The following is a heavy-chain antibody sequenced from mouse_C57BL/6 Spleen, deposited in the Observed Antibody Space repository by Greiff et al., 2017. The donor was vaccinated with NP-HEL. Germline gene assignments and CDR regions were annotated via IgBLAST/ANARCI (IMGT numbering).Heavy chain of an antibody. J-gene: IGHJ2*01. CDR2: ISSGGSYT. D-gene: IGHD2-1*01. CDR1: GFTFSSYG. Sequence: EVNVVESGGDLVKPGGSLKLSCAASGFTFSSYGMSWVRQTPDKRLEWVATISSGGSYTYYPDSVKGRFTISRDNAKNTLYLQMSSLKSEDTAMYYCARLGIYYGNSFDYWGQGTTLTVSS. CDR3: ARLGIYYGNSFDY. V-gene: IGHV5-6*01.